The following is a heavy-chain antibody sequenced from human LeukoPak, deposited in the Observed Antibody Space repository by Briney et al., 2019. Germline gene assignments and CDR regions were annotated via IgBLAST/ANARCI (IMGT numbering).Heavy chain of an antibody. J-gene: IGHJ3*01. CDR2: ISGGST. V-gene: IGHV3-38-3*01. CDR3: ARVASFHDYGAFAF. Sequence: GGSLRLSCAGSGFIVSSNEVSWIRQAPGKGLEWVSSISGGSTYYADSRKGRFTISRDNSKNTLHLQMNSLRAEDTAMYFCARVASFHDYGAFAFWGQGTMVTVSS. D-gene: IGHD3-16*01. CDR1: GFIVSSNE.